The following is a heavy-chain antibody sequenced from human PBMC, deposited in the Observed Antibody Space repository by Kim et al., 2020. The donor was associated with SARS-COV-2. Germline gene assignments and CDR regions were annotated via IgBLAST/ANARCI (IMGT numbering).Heavy chain of an antibody. D-gene: IGHD2-15*01. J-gene: IGHJ4*02. V-gene: IGHV3-7*01. CDR1: RISFSSYW. CDR3: ARGDNTPDY. Sequence: GGSLRLSCAASRISFSSYWMTWVRQAPGKGLEWVANIEQDGTEKYYVDSVKGRFTISRDNAKNSLFLQMNSLRTEDTAVYYCARGDNTPDYWGQGTLVTVSS. CDR2: IEQDGTEK.